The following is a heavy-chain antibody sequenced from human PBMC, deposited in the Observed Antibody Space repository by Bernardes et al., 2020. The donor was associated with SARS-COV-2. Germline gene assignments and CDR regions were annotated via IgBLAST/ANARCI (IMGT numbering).Heavy chain of an antibody. J-gene: IGHJ4*02. CDR1: GFTFNNYG. V-gene: IGHV3-30*18. D-gene: IGHD5-18*01. CDR2: ILYEGSKK. Sequence: GGSLRPPCAASGFTFNNYGMHWVRQAPGKGLEWVAFILYEGSKKYYLDSLKGRFTISRDSSKNTLYLQMNSLRDDDTAVYYCVKRRAIFELWAGNFDYWGQGTLVTVSS. CDR3: VKRRAIFELWAGNFDY.